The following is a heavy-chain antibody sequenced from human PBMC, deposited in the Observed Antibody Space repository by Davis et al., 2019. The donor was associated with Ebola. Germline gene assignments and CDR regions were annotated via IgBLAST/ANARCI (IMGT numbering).Heavy chain of an antibody. CDR1: GYTFTAYD. V-gene: IGHV1-8*01. CDR3: ARGGYFDWLTRWHYYGMDV. D-gene: IGHD3-9*01. Sequence: AASVKVSCKASGYTFTAYDIHWVRQATGQGLEWMGWMNPTSENTGYAQKFQGRVTMTRSPSISTAYMELSSLRSEDTAVYYCARGGYFDWLTRWHYYGMDVWGQGTTVTVSS. J-gene: IGHJ6*02. CDR2: MNPTSENT.